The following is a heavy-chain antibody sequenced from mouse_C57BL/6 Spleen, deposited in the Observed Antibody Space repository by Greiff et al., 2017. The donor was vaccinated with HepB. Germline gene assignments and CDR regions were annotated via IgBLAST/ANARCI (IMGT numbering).Heavy chain of an antibody. Sequence: QVQLQQPGAELVKPGASVKLSCKASGYTFTSYWMHWVKQRPGQGLEWIGMIHPNSGSTNYNEKFKSKATLTVDKSSSTAYMQLSSLTSEDSAVYYCSRKGGLRDDGDYFDYWGQGTTLTVSS. CDR3: SRKGGLRDDGDYFDY. CDR1: GYTFTSYW. J-gene: IGHJ2*01. V-gene: IGHV1-64*01. D-gene: IGHD2-4*01. CDR2: IHPNSGST.